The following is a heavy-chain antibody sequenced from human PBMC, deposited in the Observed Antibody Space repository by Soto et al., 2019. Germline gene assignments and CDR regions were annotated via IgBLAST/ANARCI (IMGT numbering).Heavy chain of an antibody. Sequence: ASVKVSCKASGYTFTSYGISCVRQAPGQGLEWMGWISAYNGNTNYAQKLQGRVTMTTDTSTSTAYMELRSLRSDDTAVYYCARDTNPYCSGGSCYLSSDYWGQGTLVTVSS. CDR2: ISAYNGNT. D-gene: IGHD2-15*01. CDR1: GYTFTSYG. CDR3: ARDTNPYCSGGSCYLSSDY. J-gene: IGHJ4*02. V-gene: IGHV1-18*01.